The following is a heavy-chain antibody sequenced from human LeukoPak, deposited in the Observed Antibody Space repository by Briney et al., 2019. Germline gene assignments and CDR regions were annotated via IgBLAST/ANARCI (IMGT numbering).Heavy chain of an antibody. CDR2: IYYTGNT. V-gene: IGHV4-39*01. D-gene: IGHD3/OR15-3a*01. Sequence: SETLSLTCTVSGVSISSSYSYWGWIRQPPGMGLGWIGSIYYTGNTYYNASLKSQVSISIDTSKNQFSLKLTSVTAADTAVYYCARQTFGLADYWGQGTLVTVSS. CDR3: ARQTFGLADY. J-gene: IGHJ4*02. CDR1: GVSISSSYSY.